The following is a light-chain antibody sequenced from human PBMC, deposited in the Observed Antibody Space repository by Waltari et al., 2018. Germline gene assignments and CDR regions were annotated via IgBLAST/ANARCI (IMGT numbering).Light chain of an antibody. V-gene: IGLV1-40*01. J-gene: IGLJ2*01. CDR3: QSYDSTLNGVV. Sequence: QSVLTQPPSVSGAPGQTVTISCPGSSSPTGARYYFQWYQCLPGSAPKPLIQANNNRPSGVPDRFSGSKSGTSASLTITGLQAEDEADYYCQSYDSTLNGVVFGGGTKLTVL. CDR2: ANN. CDR1: SSPTGARYY.